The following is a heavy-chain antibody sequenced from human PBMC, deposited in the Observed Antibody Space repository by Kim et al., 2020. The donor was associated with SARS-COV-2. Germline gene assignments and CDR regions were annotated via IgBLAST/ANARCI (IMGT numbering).Heavy chain of an antibody. J-gene: IGHJ5*02. CDR3: AKDRPPYSSSWYNNWFDP. CDR2: ISYDGSNK. V-gene: IGHV3-30*18. Sequence: GGSLRLSCAASGFTFSSYGMHWVRQAPGKGLEWVAVISYDGSNKYYADSVKGRFTISRDNSKNTLYLQMNSLRAEDTAVYYCAKDRPPYSSSWYNNWFDPWGQGTLVTVSS. D-gene: IGHD6-13*01. CDR1: GFTFSSYG.